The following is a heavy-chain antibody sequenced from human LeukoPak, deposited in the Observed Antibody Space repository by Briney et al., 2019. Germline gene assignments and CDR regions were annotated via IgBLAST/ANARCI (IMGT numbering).Heavy chain of an antibody. CDR3: AKDQGSVRPRYYFDY. Sequence: GGSLRLSCAASGFTFSSYAMTWVRQAPGKGLEWVSAISGSGGSTFSADSVKDRFTISRDNSKNTLYLQMTSLRAEDTAVYYCAKDQGSVRPRYYFDYWGQGTLVTVSS. CDR1: GFTFSSYA. D-gene: IGHD6-6*01. CDR2: ISGSGGST. V-gene: IGHV3-23*01. J-gene: IGHJ4*02.